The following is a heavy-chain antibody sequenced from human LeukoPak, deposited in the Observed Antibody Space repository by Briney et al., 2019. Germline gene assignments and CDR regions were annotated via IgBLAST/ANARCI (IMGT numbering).Heavy chain of an antibody. V-gene: IGHV4-39*01. Sequence: SETLSLTCTVSGGSISSGYYYWGRIRQPPGNGLEWIGSIYYNGDTYYNPSLKSRVTVSIDTSENQFSLKLISVTAADTAVYYCSRHFYSSYYFDFWGQGTLVTVSS. D-gene: IGHD4-11*01. CDR1: GGSISSGYYY. CDR2: IYYNGDT. CDR3: SRHFYSSYYFDF. J-gene: IGHJ4*02.